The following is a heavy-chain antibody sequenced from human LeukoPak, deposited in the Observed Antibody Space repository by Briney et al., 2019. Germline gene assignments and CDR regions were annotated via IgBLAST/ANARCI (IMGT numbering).Heavy chain of an antibody. D-gene: IGHD4-17*01. V-gene: IGHV1-3*03. CDR2: INDGNGNT. CDR1: GYTFTIYL. CDR3: AGLKVTTESYWYFDL. Sequence: ASVTVSFKASGYTFTIYLMHWVRQTPGQRLGWMGCINDGNGNTKYSQEFQGRVTITRDTSASTAYMELSSLRSEDMAVYYCAGLKVTTESYWYFDLWGRGTLVTVSS. J-gene: IGHJ2*01.